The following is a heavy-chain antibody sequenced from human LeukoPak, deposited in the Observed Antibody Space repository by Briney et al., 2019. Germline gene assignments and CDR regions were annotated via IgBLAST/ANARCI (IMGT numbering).Heavy chain of an antibody. CDR1: GGSSSSSGSY. CDR3: AGSQAVLEGFQH. CDR2: IYYSGSN. D-gene: IGHD6-19*01. J-gene: IGHJ1*01. V-gene: IGHV4-39*07. Sequence: AHTLALTCPVSGGSSSSSGSYLDWIRQPPGKCLEWTASIYYSGSNYYNQSLQYRVTISLDRPKNQFSLTLSSVADADTAVYYCAGSQAVLEGFQHWGQGTLVTVSS.